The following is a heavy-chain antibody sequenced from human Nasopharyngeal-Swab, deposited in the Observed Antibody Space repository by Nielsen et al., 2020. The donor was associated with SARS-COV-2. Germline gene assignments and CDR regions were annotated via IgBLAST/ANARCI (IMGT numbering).Heavy chain of an antibody. V-gene: IGHV1-2*06. J-gene: IGHJ4*02. Sequence: SVKVSCKASGYSFSDYLMEWIRQAPGQGLEWMGRINPNSEGTNYGQKFQGRVTMPRDTSLRTGTMELNGLRSDDTAVYFCSSVPRVGGYSYGYDYWGQGTLVTVSS. CDR3: SSVPRVGGYSYGYDY. CDR1: GYSFSDYL. CDR2: INPNSEGT. D-gene: IGHD5-18*01.